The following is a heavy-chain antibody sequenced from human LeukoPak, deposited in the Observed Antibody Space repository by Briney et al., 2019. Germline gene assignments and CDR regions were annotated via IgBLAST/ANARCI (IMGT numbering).Heavy chain of an antibody. D-gene: IGHD3-22*01. J-gene: IGHJ4*02. V-gene: IGHV4-34*01. Sequence: KSSETLSLTCAVYGGSFSGYYWSWIRQPPGKGLEWIGEINHSGSTNYDPSLKSRVTISVDTSKNQFSLKLSSVTAADTAVYYCARVYYDSSGYYYFDYWGQGTLVTVSS. CDR3: ARVYYDSSGYYYFDY. CDR2: INHSGST. CDR1: GGSFSGYY.